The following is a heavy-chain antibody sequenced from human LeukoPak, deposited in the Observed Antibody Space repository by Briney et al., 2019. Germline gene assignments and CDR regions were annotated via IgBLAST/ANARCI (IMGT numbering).Heavy chain of an antibody. CDR1: GFTFSSYS. CDR3: ARISALSRYSYGPPFDY. D-gene: IGHD5-18*01. V-gene: IGHV3-21*01. J-gene: IGHJ4*02. CDR2: ISSSSSYI. Sequence: GGSLRLSCAASGFTFSSYSMNWVRQAPGKGLEWVSSISSSSSYIYYADSVKGRFTISRDNAKNSLYLQMNSLRAEDTAVYYCARISALSRYSYGPPFDYWGQGTLATVSS.